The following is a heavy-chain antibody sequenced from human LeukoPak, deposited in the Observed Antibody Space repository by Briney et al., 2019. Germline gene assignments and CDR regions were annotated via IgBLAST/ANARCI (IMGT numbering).Heavy chain of an antibody. V-gene: IGHV4-59*08. Sequence: SETLSLTCTVSGGSISSYYWNWIRQPPGKGLEWIGYIYYSGSTNYNPSLKSRVTISIDTPKNQFSLKLSSVTAADTAVYYCASFYDILTGIDYWGQGTLVTVSS. CDR1: GGSISSYY. D-gene: IGHD3-9*01. CDR3: ASFYDILTGIDY. J-gene: IGHJ4*02. CDR2: IYYSGST.